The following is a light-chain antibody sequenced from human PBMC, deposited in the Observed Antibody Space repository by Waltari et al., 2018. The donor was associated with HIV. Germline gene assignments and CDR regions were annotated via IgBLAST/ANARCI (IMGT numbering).Light chain of an antibody. J-gene: IGLJ3*02. Sequence: QSVLTQPPSVSGAPGQRVTLSSPGSSSHIGAHYASPRYQHVPGTAPKVLIYGNSDRPSGVPDRFSGSKSGTSASLVITGLQAEDEANYYCQSYDSSLSAWVFGGGTKLTVL. CDR3: QSYDSSLSAWV. V-gene: IGLV1-40*01. CDR1: SSHIGAHYA. CDR2: GNS.